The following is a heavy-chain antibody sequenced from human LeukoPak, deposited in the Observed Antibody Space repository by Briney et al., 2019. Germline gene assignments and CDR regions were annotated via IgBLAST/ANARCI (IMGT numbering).Heavy chain of an antibody. Sequence: GGSLRLSCAASGFTFSSYSMNWARQAPGKGLEWVSYISSSSSTIYYADSVKGRFTISRDNAKNSLYLQMNSLRAEDTAVYYCARADYEDWFAPWGQGTLVTVSS. D-gene: IGHD3-22*01. V-gene: IGHV3-48*01. CDR1: GFTFSSYS. CDR3: ARADYEDWFAP. CDR2: ISSSSSTI. J-gene: IGHJ5*02.